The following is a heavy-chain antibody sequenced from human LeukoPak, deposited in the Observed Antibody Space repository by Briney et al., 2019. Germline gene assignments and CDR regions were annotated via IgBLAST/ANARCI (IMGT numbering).Heavy chain of an antibody. CDR2: INPSGGST. Sequence: GASVKVSCKASGYTFTSYCMHWVRQAPGQGLEWMGIINPSGGSTSYAQKFQGRVTMNRDTSTSTVYMELSSLRSEDTAVYYCARDSVVVAATPRLYYYYYYMDVWGKGTTVTVSS. J-gene: IGHJ6*03. D-gene: IGHD2-15*01. CDR3: ARDSVVVAATPRLYYYYYYMDV. V-gene: IGHV1-46*01. CDR1: GYTFTSYC.